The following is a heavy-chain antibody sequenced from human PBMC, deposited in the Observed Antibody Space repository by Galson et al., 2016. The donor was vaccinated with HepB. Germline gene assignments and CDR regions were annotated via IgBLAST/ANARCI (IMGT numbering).Heavy chain of an antibody. J-gene: IGHJ4*02. CDR2: ISDSGGNT. Sequence: SLRLSCAASGFTFKNYAMNWVRQAPGKGLEWVSGISDSGGNTYFADSVKGRFTISRDNSRNTLYLQMNSLRVEDTAVYYCARDPGYITAAPFFDYWGQGTLVTVSS. CDR3: ARDPGYITAAPFFDY. D-gene: IGHD5-24*01. CDR1: GFTFKNYA. V-gene: IGHV3-23*01.